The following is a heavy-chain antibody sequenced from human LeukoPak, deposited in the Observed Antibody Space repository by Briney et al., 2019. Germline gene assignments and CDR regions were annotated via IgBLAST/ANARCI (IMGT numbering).Heavy chain of an antibody. J-gene: IGHJ6*02. CDR3: ARDLYYDSSGSYGMDV. D-gene: IGHD3-22*01. CDR2: INPSGGST. Sequence: GASVKVSCKASGYTFTSYYMHWVRQAPGQGLEWMGIINPSGGSTSYAQKFQGRVTMTRDTSTSTVYMELSSLRSEDTAVYYCARDLYYDSSGSYGMDVWGQGTTVTVSS. V-gene: IGHV1-46*01. CDR1: GYTFTSYY.